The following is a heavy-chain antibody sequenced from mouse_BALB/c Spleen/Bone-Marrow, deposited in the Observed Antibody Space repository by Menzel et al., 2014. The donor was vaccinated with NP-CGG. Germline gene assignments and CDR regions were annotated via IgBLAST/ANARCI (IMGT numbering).Heavy chain of an antibody. Sequence: EVHLVESGGGLVQPGGSLRLSCTTSGFTFTDYYMSWVRQPPGKALEWLAFIRNKAYGYTTEYSASVRGRFTISRDNSQSILNLQMNTLRAEDSATYYCARFPMDYWGQGTSVTVSS. J-gene: IGHJ4*01. CDR2: IRNKAYGYTT. CDR3: ARFPMDY. V-gene: IGHV7-3*02. CDR1: GFTFTDYY.